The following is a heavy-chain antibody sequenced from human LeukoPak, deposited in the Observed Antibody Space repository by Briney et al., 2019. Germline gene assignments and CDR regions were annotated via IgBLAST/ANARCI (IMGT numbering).Heavy chain of an antibody. D-gene: IGHD3-22*01. CDR3: AKDGRGAYYYDSSGFYFDY. J-gene: IGHJ4*02. CDR2: IYSDGNT. CDR1: GLTVSTNY. Sequence: GGSLRLSCAASGLTVSTNYMSWVRQAPGKGLEWVSVIYSDGNTYYADSVKGRFTISRDNSKNTLCLQMNSLRAEDTAVYYCAKDGRGAYYYDSSGFYFDYWGQGTLVTVSS. V-gene: IGHV3-66*01.